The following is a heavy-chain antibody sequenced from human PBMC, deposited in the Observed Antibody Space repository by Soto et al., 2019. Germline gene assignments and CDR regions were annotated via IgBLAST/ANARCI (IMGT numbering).Heavy chain of an antibody. J-gene: IGHJ6*02. D-gene: IGHD6-19*01. CDR2: IYPGDSDT. Sequence: PGESLKISCKGSGYSFTSYWIGWVRQMPGKGLEWMGIIYPGDSDTRYSPSFQGQVTISADKSISTAYLQWSSLKASDTAMYYCARQEPSSGWNRYYYCGMDVWGQGTTVTVSS. CDR3: ARQEPSSGWNRYYYCGMDV. CDR1: GYSFTSYW. V-gene: IGHV5-51*01.